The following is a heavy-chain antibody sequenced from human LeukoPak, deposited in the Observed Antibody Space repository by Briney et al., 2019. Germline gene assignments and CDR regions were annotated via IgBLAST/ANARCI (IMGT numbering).Heavy chain of an antibody. CDR2: IRYDGSNK. D-gene: IGHD3-22*01. Sequence: PGGTLRLSCAASGFTFSSYWMSWVRQAPGKGLEWVAFIRYDGSNKYYADSVKGRFTISRDNSKNTLYLQMNSLRAEDTAVYYCAKDQRLDYYDSSGSFDYWGQGTLVTVSS. V-gene: IGHV3-30*02. CDR3: AKDQRLDYYDSSGSFDY. J-gene: IGHJ4*02. CDR1: GFTFSSYW.